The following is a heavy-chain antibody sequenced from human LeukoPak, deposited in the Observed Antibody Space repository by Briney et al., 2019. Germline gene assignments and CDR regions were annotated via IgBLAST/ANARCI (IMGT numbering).Heavy chain of an antibody. CDR3: ARGGGGYDFLGADYYYYMDV. D-gene: IGHD5-12*01. Sequence: SETLSLICNVSGGSISSYYWSWIRQPAGQELEWIGRIYSGGSTYYNPSLESRVTMSVDTSRNQFSLKLTSVTAADTAVYYCARGGGGYDFLGADYYYYMDVWGKGTTVTVSS. CDR1: GGSISSYY. J-gene: IGHJ6*03. V-gene: IGHV4-4*07. CDR2: IYSGGST.